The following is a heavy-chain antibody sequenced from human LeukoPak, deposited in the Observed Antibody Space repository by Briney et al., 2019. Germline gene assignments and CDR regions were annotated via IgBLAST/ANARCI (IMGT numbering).Heavy chain of an antibody. J-gene: IGHJ5*01. V-gene: IGHV3-13*04. CDR1: GYIYRSYH. D-gene: IGHD1-26*01. CDR2: ISNTGNT. CDR3: ARGLTGGLDS. Sequence: GGPQRLLCAASGYIYRSYHMHWPPQSTGKGLEWVSSISNTGNTYYSGFVKGRITISRENAKNSLYLQMNSLGAGDTAVYYCARGLTGGLDSWGQGTLVTVSS.